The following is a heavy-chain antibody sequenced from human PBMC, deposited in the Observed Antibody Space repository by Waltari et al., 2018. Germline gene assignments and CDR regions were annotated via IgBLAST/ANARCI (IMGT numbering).Heavy chain of an antibody. CDR3: ATEGTYYDSSGYLETYYLDY. D-gene: IGHD3-22*01. Sequence: EVHLVESGGGLVKPGGSLRVSCGASDLSLSHARMNWVRQAPGKGLEWVGRITREIEGATREYAASVKGRFSISRDASQNTVTLQMDSLQIEDTGVYFCATEGTYYDSSGYLETYYLDYWGQGALVTVSS. CDR2: ITREIEGATR. V-gene: IGHV3-15*01. CDR1: DLSLSHAR. J-gene: IGHJ4*02.